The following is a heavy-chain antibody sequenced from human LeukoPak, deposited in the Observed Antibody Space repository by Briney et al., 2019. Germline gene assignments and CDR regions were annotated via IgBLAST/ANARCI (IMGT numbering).Heavy chain of an antibody. CDR3: ARDLGYYYFDY. J-gene: IGHJ4*02. V-gene: IGHV3-30-3*01. CDR1: GFTFSSYA. Sequence: GGSLRLSCAASGFTFSSYAMHWVRQAPGKGLEWVAVISYDGSNKYYADSVKGRFTISRDNSKNTLYLQMNSLRAKDTAVYYCARDLGYYYFDYWGQGTLVTVSS. CDR2: ISYDGSNK. D-gene: IGHD1-26*01.